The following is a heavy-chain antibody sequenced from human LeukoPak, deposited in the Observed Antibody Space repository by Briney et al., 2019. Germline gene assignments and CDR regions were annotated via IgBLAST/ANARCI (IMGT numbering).Heavy chain of an antibody. D-gene: IGHD1-26*01. CDR3: AKPVGYYYYMDV. CDR1: GFTFNNYA. J-gene: IGHJ6*03. V-gene: IGHV3-23*01. CDR2: ISGGGGIT. Sequence: GGSLRLSCAASGFTFNNYAMTWVRQAPGKGLEWVSEISGGGGITYYADSAKGRFTISRDNSKNTLYLQMNSLRAEDTAVYYCAKPVGYYYYMDVWGKGTTVTVSS.